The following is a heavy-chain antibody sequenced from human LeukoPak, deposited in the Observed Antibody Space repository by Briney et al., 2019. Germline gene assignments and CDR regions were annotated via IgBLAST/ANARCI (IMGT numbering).Heavy chain of an antibody. D-gene: IGHD6-6*01. V-gene: IGHV4-4*09. CDR1: GGSISSYY. J-gene: IGHJ4*02. Sequence: PSETLSLTCTVSGGSISSYYWSWIRRPPGKGLEWIAYIHASGPTNYNPSLKSRITISVDTSKNQFSLKLSSVTAADTAVYYCARHDAGIAARPFDNWGQGTLVTVSS. CDR2: IHASGPT. CDR3: ARHDAGIAARPFDN.